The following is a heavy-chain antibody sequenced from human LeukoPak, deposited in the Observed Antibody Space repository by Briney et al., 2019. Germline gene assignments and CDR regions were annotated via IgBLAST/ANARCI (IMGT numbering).Heavy chain of an antibody. CDR3: ARGRYGGDFDY. J-gene: IGHJ4*02. D-gene: IGHD4-23*01. CDR1: GVSFSGYY. Sequence: SETLSLTCAVYGVSFSGYYWSWIRQPPGKGLEWIGEINHSGSTNYNPSLKSRVTISVDTSKNQFSLKLSSVTAADTAVYYCARGRYGGDFDYWGQGTLVTVSS. CDR2: INHSGST. V-gene: IGHV4-34*01.